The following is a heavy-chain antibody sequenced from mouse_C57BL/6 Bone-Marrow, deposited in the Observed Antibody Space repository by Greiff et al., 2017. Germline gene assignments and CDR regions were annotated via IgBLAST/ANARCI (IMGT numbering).Heavy chain of an antibody. V-gene: IGHV5-17*01. J-gene: IGHJ2*01. CDR3: ARRDPDY. D-gene: IGHD3-3*01. Sequence: DVKLVESGGGLVKPGGSLKLSCAASGFTFSDYGMPWVRQAPEKGLEWVAYISSGSSTIYYADTVKGRFTISSDNAKNTLFLQMTSLRSEDTAMDYCARRDPDYWGQGTTLTVSS. CDR2: ISSGSSTI. CDR1: GFTFSDYG.